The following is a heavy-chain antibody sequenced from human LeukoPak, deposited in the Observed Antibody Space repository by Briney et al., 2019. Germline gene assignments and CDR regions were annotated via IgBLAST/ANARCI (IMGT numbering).Heavy chain of an antibody. CDR1: GYTFTDYY. V-gene: IGHV1-69*13. Sequence: ASVKVSCKVSGYTFTDYYMHWVQQAPGQGLEWMGGIIPIFGTANYAQKFQGRVTITADESTSTAYMELSSLRSEDTAVYYCARANYGSGSLPSHWGQGTLVTVSS. J-gene: IGHJ4*02. D-gene: IGHD3-10*01. CDR2: IIPIFGTA. CDR3: ARANYGSGSLPSH.